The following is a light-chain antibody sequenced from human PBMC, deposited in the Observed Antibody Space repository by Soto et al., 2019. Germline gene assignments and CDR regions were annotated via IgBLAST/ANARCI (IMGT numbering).Light chain of an antibody. CDR2: EAT. CDR3: SSFAPYISSYA. Sequence: QSVLTQPDSVSGSPGQSITISCTGTAGDVGSYNLVSWYQQRPGKAPKLLIYEATKRPLGLSNRFSGSRSGNTASLTISGFQAKDEADYYCSSFAPYISSYAFGPGTKVTLL. J-gene: IGLJ1*01. V-gene: IGLV2-23*01. CDR1: AGDVGSYNL.